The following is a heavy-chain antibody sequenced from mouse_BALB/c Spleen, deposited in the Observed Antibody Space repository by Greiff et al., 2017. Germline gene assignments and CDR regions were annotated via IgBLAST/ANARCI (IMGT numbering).Heavy chain of an antibody. Sequence: VQLQQSGAELVRPGTSVKVSCKASGYAFTNYLIEWVKQRPGQGLEWIGVINPGSGGTNYNEKFKGKATLTSDKSSSTAYMELSSLTSEDSAVYYCARWTGTFDYWGQGTTLTVSS. V-gene: IGHV1-54*01. D-gene: IGHD4-1*01. CDR3: ARWTGTFDY. CDR2: INPGSGGT. CDR1: GYAFTNYL. J-gene: IGHJ2*01.